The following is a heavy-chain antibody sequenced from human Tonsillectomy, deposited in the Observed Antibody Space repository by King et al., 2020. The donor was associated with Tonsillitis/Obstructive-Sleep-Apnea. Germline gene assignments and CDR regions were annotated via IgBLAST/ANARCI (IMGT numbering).Heavy chain of an antibody. D-gene: IGHD4-23*01. Sequence: VQLVESGAEVKKPGASVKASCKASGYTFTDYYLHWVRQAPGQGLEWMGRISPTSGGTNYAQKFQGRVTMTRDTSISTVYMDLHRLRSDDTAVYYCARERGNYNWFDPWGQGTLVTVSS. CDR2: ISPTSGGT. J-gene: IGHJ5*02. CDR3: ARERGNYNWFDP. CDR1: GYTFTDYY. V-gene: IGHV1-2*06.